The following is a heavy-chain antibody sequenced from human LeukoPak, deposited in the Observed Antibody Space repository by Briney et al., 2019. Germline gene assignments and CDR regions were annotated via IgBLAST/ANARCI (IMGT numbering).Heavy chain of an antibody. D-gene: IGHD6-13*01. V-gene: IGHV3-48*01. CDR3: ARGKGYSSSWYLIDY. CDR2: ISSSSSTI. J-gene: IGHJ4*02. CDR1: GFTFSSYS. Sequence: PGGSLRLSCAASGFTFSSYSMNWVRQAPGKGLERVSYISSSSSTIYYADSVKGRFTISRDNAKNSLYLQMNSLRAEDTAVYYCARGKGYSSSWYLIDYWGQGTLVTVSS.